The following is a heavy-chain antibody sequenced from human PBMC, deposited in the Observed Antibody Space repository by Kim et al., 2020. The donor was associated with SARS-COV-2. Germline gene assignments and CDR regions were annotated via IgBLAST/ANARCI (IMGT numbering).Heavy chain of an antibody. Sequence: PPLQSRVTISVDTSKNQFSLKLSSVTAAEAAVYYCARGRGGFLWFGEPFDYWGQGTLVTVSS. CDR3: ARGRGGFLWFGEPFDY. D-gene: IGHD3-10*01. J-gene: IGHJ4*02. V-gene: IGHV4-39*01.